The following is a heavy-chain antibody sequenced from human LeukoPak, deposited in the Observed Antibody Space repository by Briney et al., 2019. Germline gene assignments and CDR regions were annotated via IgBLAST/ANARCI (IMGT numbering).Heavy chain of an antibody. D-gene: IGHD3-10*01. CDR2: IVVGSGNT. V-gene: IGHV1-58*02. CDR3: ARGSPTPDY. CDR1: GFTFTSSA. Sequence: GASVKVSYKASGFTFTSSAMQWVRQARGQRLEWTGWIVVGSGNTNYAQKFQERVTITRDMSTSTAYMELSSLRSEDTAVYYCARGSPTPDYWGQGTLVTVSS. J-gene: IGHJ4*02.